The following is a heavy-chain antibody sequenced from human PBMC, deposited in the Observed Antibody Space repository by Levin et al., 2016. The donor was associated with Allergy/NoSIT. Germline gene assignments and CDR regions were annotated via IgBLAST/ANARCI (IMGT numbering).Heavy chain of an antibody. D-gene: IGHD3-3*01. CDR3: ATLGSGYCGY. CDR2: ISWNSGNI. V-gene: IGHV3-9*01. Sequence: PGKGLEWVSGISWNSGNINYADSVKGRFTISRDNAKNSLYLQMNSLRAEDTAVYYCATLGSGYCGYWGQGTLVTVSS. J-gene: IGHJ4*02.